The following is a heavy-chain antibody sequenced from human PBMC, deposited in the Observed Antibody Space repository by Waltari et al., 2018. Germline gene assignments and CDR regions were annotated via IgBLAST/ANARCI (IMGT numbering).Heavy chain of an antibody. CDR1: GYSISSGYY. V-gene: IGHV4-38-2*01. CDR3: ARGRGVLEWLPYYYYMDV. J-gene: IGHJ6*03. CDR2: IYHSGST. D-gene: IGHD3-3*01. Sequence: QLQESGPGLVKPSETLSLTCAVSGYSISSGYYWGWIRQPPGKGLEWIGSIYHSGSTYYNPSLKSRVTISVDTSKNQFSLKLSSVTAADTAVYYCARGRGVLEWLPYYYYMDVWGKGTTVTVSS.